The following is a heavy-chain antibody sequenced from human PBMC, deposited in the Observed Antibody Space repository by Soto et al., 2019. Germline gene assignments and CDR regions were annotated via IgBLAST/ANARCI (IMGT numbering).Heavy chain of an antibody. D-gene: IGHD3-10*01. J-gene: IGHJ4*02. CDR2: ISGSGGST. Sequence: GGSLRLSCAASGFTFSSYAMSWVRQAPGKGLEWVSAISGSGGSTYYADSVKGRFTISRDNSKNTLYLQMNSLRAEDTAVYYCAKRRGYYYGSGSPEAPNWGQGTLVTVSS. V-gene: IGHV3-23*01. CDR3: AKRRGYYYGSGSPEAPN. CDR1: GFTFSSYA.